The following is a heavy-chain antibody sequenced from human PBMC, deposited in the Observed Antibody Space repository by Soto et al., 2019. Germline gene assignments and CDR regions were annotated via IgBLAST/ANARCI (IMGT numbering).Heavy chain of an antibody. V-gene: IGHV3-7*01. Sequence: EVQLVVSGGGLVQPGGSLRLSCVASGFTFSSYWMTWVRQAPGKGLEWVANIRQDEREKYFMDSVKGRFTISRDNAKKSVYMQMNSLRAEDTDVYYCATDHRGAFDMWGQGTLVTVSS. CDR3: ATDHRGAFDM. CDR2: IRQDEREK. CDR1: GFTFSSYW. J-gene: IGHJ3*02.